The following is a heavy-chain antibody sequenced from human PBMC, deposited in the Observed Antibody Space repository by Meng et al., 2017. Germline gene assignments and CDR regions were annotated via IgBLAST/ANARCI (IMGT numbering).Heavy chain of an antibody. J-gene: IGHJ4*02. CDR2: IYYSGST. D-gene: IGHD3-22*01. V-gene: IGHV4-59*01. Sequence: SETLSLTCTVPGGSISSYYWSWIRQPPGKGLEWIGYIYYSGSTNYNPSLKRRVTISVDTSKNQFSLKLSSVTAADTAVYYCARFPLGYDSSGYYSPEGYVDYWGQGTLVTVSS. CDR3: ARFPLGYDSSGYYSPEGYVDY. CDR1: GGSISSYY.